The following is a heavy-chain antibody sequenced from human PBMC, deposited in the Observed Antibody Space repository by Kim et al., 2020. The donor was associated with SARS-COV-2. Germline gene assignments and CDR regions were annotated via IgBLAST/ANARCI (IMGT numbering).Heavy chain of an antibody. CDR3: ARGGRYYGSGSYRPAYYYGMDV. Sequence: SETLSLTCAVYGGSFSGYYWSWIRQPPGKGLEWIGEINHSGSTKYNPSLKSRVTISVDTSKNQFSLKLSSVTAADTAVYYCARGGRYYGSGSYRPAYYYGMDVWGQGTTFTVSS. V-gene: IGHV4-34*01. CDR1: GGSFSGYY. J-gene: IGHJ6*02. CDR2: INHSGST. D-gene: IGHD3-10*01.